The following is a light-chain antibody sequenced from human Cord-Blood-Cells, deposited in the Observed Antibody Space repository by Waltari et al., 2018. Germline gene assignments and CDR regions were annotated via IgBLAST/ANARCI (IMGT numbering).Light chain of an antibody. V-gene: IGLV2-23*02. CDR1: SSDVGGYNL. CDR3: CSYAGSSTVV. CDR2: EVS. Sequence: QSALNQPASVSGSPGQSITTSCTGTSSDVGGYNLASWYQQHPGKAPKLMIYEVSKRPSGVSNRFSGSKSGNTASLTISGLQAEDEADYYCCSYAGSSTVVFGGGTKLTVL. J-gene: IGLJ2*01.